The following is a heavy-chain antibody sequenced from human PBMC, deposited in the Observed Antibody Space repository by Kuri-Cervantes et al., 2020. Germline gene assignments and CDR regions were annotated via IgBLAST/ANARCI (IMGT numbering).Heavy chain of an antibody. V-gene: IGHV1-18*01. Sequence: ASVKVSCKASGYTFTSYGISWVRQAPGQGLEWMGWISAYNGNTNYAQKLQGRVTMTTDTSTSTVYMELSRLRSDDTAVYYCASAHLIISLLKNWGQGTLVTVSS. CDR1: GYTFTSYG. D-gene: IGHD2-15*01. J-gene: IGHJ4*02. CDR2: ISAYNGNT. CDR3: ASAHLIISLLKN.